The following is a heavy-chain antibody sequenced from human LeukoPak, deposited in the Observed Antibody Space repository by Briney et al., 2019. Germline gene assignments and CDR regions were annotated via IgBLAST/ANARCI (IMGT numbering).Heavy chain of an antibody. V-gene: IGHV1-46*01. D-gene: IGHD3-22*01. J-gene: IGHJ3*02. CDR1: GYTFTSYY. Sequence: ASVKVSCKASGYTFTSYYMHWVRQAPGQGLEWMGIINPSGGSTSYAQKFQGRVTMTRDTSTSTVYMELSSLRSEDTAVYYCARSSGDYDSSGYKIHDAFDIWGQGTMVTVFS. CDR3: ARSSGDYDSSGYKIHDAFDI. CDR2: INPSGGST.